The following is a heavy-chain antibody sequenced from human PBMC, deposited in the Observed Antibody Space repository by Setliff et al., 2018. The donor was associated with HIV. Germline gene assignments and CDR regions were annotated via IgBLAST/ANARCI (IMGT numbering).Heavy chain of an antibody. Sequence: PSETLSLTCSVSGGPITSNTYFWDWIRQAPGKGLEWIGSIYHSGSTYYNPSLKSRVSISVDTSKRQFSLKLTSVTAGDSALYYCARRRGQKATGWYYFDFWGQGALVTVSS. J-gene: IGHJ4*02. CDR2: IYHSGST. D-gene: IGHD6-19*01. V-gene: IGHV4-39*01. CDR3: ARRRGQKATGWYYFDF. CDR1: GGPITSNTYF.